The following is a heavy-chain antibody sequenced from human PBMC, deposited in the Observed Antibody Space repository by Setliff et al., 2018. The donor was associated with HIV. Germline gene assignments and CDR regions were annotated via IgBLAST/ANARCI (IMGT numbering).Heavy chain of an antibody. CDR3: ARRRFVVVPTAPEADY. J-gene: IGHJ4*02. CDR1: GGSITSSRYY. D-gene: IGHD2-2*01. V-gene: IGHV4-39*01. CDR2: VYYSGTT. Sequence: SETLSLTCTVSGGSITSSRYYWGWIRQLPGKGLEWIGSVYYSGTTYYNPSLKRRVTISVDTSKNQFSLRLTSVTAADTAVYYCARRRFVVVPTAPEADYWGQGTLVTVSS.